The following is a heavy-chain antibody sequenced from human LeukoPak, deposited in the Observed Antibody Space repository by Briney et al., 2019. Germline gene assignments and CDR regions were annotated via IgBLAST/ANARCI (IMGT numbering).Heavy chain of an antibody. J-gene: IGHJ4*02. CDR1: GFTFSSYL. Sequence: GGSLRLSCAASGFTFSSYLMSWVGQAPGKGRGGLANIKQDGSEKYYVDSVKGRFTISRDNAKNSLYLQMNSLRAEDTAVYYCAREGFGFSGSYEDYWGQGTLVTVSS. D-gene: IGHD3-10*01. CDR3: AREGFGFSGSYEDY. CDR2: IKQDGSEK. V-gene: IGHV3-7*01.